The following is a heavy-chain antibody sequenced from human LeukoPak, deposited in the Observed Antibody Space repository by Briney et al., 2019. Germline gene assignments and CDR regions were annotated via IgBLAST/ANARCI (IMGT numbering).Heavy chain of an antibody. V-gene: IGHV1-69*13. CDR2: IIPIFGTA. Sequence: ASVKVSCKASGGTFSSYAISWVRQAPGQGLEWMGGIIPIFGTANYAQKFQGRVTITADESTSTAYMELSSLRSENTAVYYCARGRVVNNYSSYMDVWGKGTTVTVSS. J-gene: IGHJ6*03. CDR3: ARGRVVNNYSSYMDV. D-gene: IGHD3-22*01. CDR1: GGTFSSYA.